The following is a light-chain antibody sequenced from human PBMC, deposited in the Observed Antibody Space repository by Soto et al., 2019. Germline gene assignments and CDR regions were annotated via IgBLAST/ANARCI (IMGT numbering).Light chain of an antibody. Sequence: QSALTQAPSASGTPGQAVTISCSGSSSNIGTNPVNWYQQLPGTAPEVLIYNNDQRPSGVPDRFSGSKSGTSASLAIGGLQSEDEADYYCAVWDDSLNGRVFGGGTKLTVL. CDR3: AVWDDSLNGRV. CDR1: SSNIGTNP. V-gene: IGLV1-44*01. CDR2: NND. J-gene: IGLJ3*02.